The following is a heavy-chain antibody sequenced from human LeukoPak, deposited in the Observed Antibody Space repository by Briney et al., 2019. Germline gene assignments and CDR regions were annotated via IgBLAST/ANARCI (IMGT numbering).Heavy chain of an antibody. CDR1: GGSISSGTDY. V-gene: IGHV4-39*07. J-gene: IGHJ4*02. Sequence: SETLSLTCAVSGGSISSGTDYWGWVRQPPGKGLEWIGTIFYSGSTNYNPSLKSRVTISVDTSKNQFSLKLSSVTAADTAVYYCAREGAMATIDYWGQGTLVTVSS. D-gene: IGHD5-24*01. CDR3: AREGAMATIDY. CDR2: IFYSGST.